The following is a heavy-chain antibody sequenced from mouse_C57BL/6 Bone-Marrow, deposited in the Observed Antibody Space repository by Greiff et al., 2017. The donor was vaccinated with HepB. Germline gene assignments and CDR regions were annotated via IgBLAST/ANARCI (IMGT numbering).Heavy chain of an antibody. CDR1: GYTFTSYW. CDR3: ARGITTVVATYFHWYFDV. J-gene: IGHJ1*03. D-gene: IGHD1-1*01. Sequence: LVESGAELVKPGASVKMSCKASGYTFTSYWITWVKQRPGQGLEWIGDIYPGSGSTNYNEKFKSKATLTVDTSSSTAYMQLSSLTSEDSAVYYCARGITTVVATYFHWYFDVWGTGTTVTVSS. V-gene: IGHV1-55*01. CDR2: IYPGSGST.